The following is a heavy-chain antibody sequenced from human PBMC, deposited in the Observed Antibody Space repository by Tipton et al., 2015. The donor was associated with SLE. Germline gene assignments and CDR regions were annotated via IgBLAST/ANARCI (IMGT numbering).Heavy chain of an antibody. CDR3: AKGVTVVVTAIPYFDY. CDR2: IYSGGST. CDR1: GFTVSSNY. J-gene: IGHJ4*02. D-gene: IGHD2-21*02. Sequence: SLRLSCAASGFTVSSNYMSWVRQAPGKGLEWVSVIYSGGSTYYADSVKGRFTISRDNSKNTLYLQMNSLRAEDTAVYYCAKGVTVVVTAIPYFDYWGQGTLVTVSS. V-gene: IGHV3-66*02.